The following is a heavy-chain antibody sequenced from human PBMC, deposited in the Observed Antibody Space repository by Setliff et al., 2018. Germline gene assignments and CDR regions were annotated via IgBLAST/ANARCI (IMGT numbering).Heavy chain of an antibody. CDR1: GYTLTRYY. D-gene: IGHD3-3*01. Sequence: ASVKVSCKASGYTLTRYYMHWVRQAPGQGLEWMGIINPSGGSTSYAQKFQGRVTMTRDTSTSTVYMELSSLRSEDTAVYYCARGGIGFSEITIFGVALYWFDPWGQGTLVTVSS. CDR3: ARGGIGFSEITIFGVALYWFDP. V-gene: IGHV1-46*01. J-gene: IGHJ5*02. CDR2: INPSGGST.